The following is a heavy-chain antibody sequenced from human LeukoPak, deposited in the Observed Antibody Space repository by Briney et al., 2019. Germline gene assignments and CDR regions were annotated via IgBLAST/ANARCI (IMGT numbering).Heavy chain of an antibody. V-gene: IGHV3-53*01. J-gene: IGHJ4*02. CDR1: GFTVSSNY. CDR3: ARSSSWYGVDY. CDR2: IYSGGST. Sequence: PGGSLRLSCAASGFTVSSNYMSWVRQAPGKGLEWVSVIYSGGSTYYADSVKGRFTTSRDNSKNTLYLQMNSLRAEDTAVYYCARSSSWYGVDYWGQGTLVTVSS. D-gene: IGHD6-13*01.